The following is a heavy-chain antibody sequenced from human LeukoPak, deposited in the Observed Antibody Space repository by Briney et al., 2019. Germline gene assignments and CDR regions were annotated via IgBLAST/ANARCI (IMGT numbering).Heavy chain of an antibody. V-gene: IGHV3-48*02. CDR2: ISSSSSTI. CDR1: GFTFSSYS. J-gene: IGHJ4*02. D-gene: IGHD3-10*01. Sequence: GGSLRLSCAASGFTFSSYSMNWVRQAPGKGLEWVSYISSSSSTIYYADSVKGRFTISRDNAKNSLYLQVNSLRDEDTAVYYCAREKSYGAQDYWGQGTLVTVSS. CDR3: AREKSYGAQDY.